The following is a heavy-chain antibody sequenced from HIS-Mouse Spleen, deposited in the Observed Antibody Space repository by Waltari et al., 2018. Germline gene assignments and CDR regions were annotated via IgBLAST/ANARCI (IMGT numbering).Heavy chain of an antibody. CDR3: ARVLDSGSYEIGY. V-gene: IGHV3-30*17. J-gene: IGHJ4*02. CDR2: ISYDGSNK. Sequence: QVQLVESGGGVVQPGRSLRLAWAASGFDCRSCAMPWVRQAPGKGLEWVAVISYDGSNKYYADSVKGRFTISRDNSKNTLYLQMNSLRAEDTAVYYCARVLDSGSYEIGYWGQGTLVTVSS. D-gene: IGHD1-26*01. CDR1: GFDCRSCA.